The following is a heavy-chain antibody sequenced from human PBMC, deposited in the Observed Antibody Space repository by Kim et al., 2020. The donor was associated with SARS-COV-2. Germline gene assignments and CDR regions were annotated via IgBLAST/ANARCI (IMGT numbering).Heavy chain of an antibody. Sequence: SETLSLTCTVSGGSISSYYWSWIRQPPGKGLEWIGYIYYSGSTNYNPSLKSRVTISVDTSKNQFSLKLSSVTAADTAVYYCARDAGYSSSWYSPWTMDVWGQGTTVTVSS. CDR3: ARDAGYSSSWYSPWTMDV. D-gene: IGHD6-13*01. CDR1: GGSISSYY. J-gene: IGHJ6*02. CDR2: IYYSGST. V-gene: IGHV4-59*13.